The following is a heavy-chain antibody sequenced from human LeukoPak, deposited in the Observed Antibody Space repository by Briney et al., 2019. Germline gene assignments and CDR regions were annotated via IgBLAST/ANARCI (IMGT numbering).Heavy chain of an antibody. CDR3: PTGDSIAVAVESFHH. V-gene: IGHV1-69*10. Sequence: GASVKVSCKASGGIFSSYAFSWVRQAPGQGLEWMGGIIPILGKASYAHKFQGRDTITAHEPRRTAYMELSSLRSENTAVYYCPTGDSIAVAVESFHHWGQGTLVTVSS. CDR2: IIPILGKA. J-gene: IGHJ1*01. D-gene: IGHD6-19*01. CDR1: GGIFSSYA.